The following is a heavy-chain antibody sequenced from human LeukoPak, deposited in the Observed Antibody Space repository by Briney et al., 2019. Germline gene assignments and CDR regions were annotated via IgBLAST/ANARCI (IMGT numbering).Heavy chain of an antibody. V-gene: IGHV4-34*01. CDR3: ARQRRNMVRGVMWSWFDP. CDR1: GGSFSGCY. Sequence: PSETLSLTCAVYGGSFSGCYWSWIRQPPGMGLEWIGEINHSGSTNYNPSLKGRVTISVDTSKTQFSLKLSSVTAADTAVYYCARQRRNMVRGVMWSWFDPWGQGTLVTVSS. J-gene: IGHJ5*02. CDR2: INHSGST. D-gene: IGHD3-10*01.